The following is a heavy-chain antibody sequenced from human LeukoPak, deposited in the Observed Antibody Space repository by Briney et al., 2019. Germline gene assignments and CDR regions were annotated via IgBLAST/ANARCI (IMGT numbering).Heavy chain of an antibody. CDR2: ISAYNGNT. V-gene: IGHV1-18*01. Sequence: ASVKVSCKASGYTFTSYGISWVRQAPGQGLEWMGWISAYNGNTNYAQKLQGRVTMTTDTSTSTAYMELRSLRSDDTAVYYCARDRPPRKRGYSYGYWFDPWGQGTLVTVSS. CDR3: ARDRPPRKRGYSYGYWFDP. D-gene: IGHD5-18*01. CDR1: GYTFTSYG. J-gene: IGHJ5*02.